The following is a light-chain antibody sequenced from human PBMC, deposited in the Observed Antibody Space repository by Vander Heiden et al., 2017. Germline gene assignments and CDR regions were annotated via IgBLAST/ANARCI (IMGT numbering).Light chain of an antibody. J-gene: IGKJ1*01. CDR2: TAS. Sequence: DIQLTQSPSFLSASVGDRVTITCRANQGISSYLAWYQQKPGKAPKLLIYTASTLQSGVPSRFSGRGSGTEFTLTISSLQPEDFATYYCQQLNSYPRTFGQGTKVEIK. V-gene: IGKV1-9*01. CDR3: QQLNSYPRT. CDR1: QGISSY.